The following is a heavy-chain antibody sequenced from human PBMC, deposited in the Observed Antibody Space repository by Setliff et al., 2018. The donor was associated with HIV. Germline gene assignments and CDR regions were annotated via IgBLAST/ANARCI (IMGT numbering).Heavy chain of an antibody. J-gene: IGHJ3*02. D-gene: IGHD6-13*01. CDR2: IYYSGST. CDR3: ARDRGSWSGGPNDASDI. CDR1: GGSISSGGYY. Sequence: SETLSLTCAVSGGSISSGGYYWNWIRLQPGKGLEWIGHIYYSGSTQYNPSLKSRVAISVDTSKDQLSLTVSSVTAADTAIYYCARDRGSWSGGPNDASDIWGPGTMVTVSS. V-gene: IGHV4-31*11.